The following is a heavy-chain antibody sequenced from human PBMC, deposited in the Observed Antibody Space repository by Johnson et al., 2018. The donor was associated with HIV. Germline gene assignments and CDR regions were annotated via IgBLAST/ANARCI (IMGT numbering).Heavy chain of an antibody. CDR3: AREPHNFWSPDAFDI. CDR2: IKQDGGEN. Sequence: EVQLVESGGGLVQPGGSLRLSCAASGFTFSNYAMSWVRQAPGQGLEWVANIKQDGGENDYVDSVKGRFTISRDNAKKSLHLQMNSLRAEDTAVYYCAREPHNFWSPDAFDIWGQGTMVTVSS. D-gene: IGHD3-3*01. CDR1: GFTFSNYA. J-gene: IGHJ3*02. V-gene: IGHV3-7*05.